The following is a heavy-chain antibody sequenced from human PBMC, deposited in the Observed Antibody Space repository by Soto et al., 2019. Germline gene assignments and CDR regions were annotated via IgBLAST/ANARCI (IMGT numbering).Heavy chain of an antibody. V-gene: IGHV4-31*03. D-gene: IGHD4-4*01. CDR3: ASTNLYNNRYLDF. Sequence: SETLSLTCTVSGASINSGGYYWSWIRQHPGEGLEWIGYIYHRGSTYYNPSLKSRATISVDTSKNQFSLKLSSVTAADTAVYYCASTNLYNNRYLDFWGQGALVTVSS. CDR2: IYHRGST. J-gene: IGHJ4*02. CDR1: GASINSGGYY.